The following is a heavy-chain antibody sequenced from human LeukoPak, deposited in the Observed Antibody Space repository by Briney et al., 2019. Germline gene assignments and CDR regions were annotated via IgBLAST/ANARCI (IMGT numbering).Heavy chain of an antibody. V-gene: IGHV3-33*01. Sequence: GRSLRLSCAASGFTSSSYGIHWVRQAPGKGLEWVAVIWYDGSNKYYADSVKGRFTISRDNSKNTLYLQMNSLRAEDTAVYYCASDDSSGYYSPSGYGMDVWGQGTTVTVSS. CDR1: GFTSSSYG. CDR2: IWYDGSNK. CDR3: ASDDSSGYYSPSGYGMDV. D-gene: IGHD3-22*01. J-gene: IGHJ6*02.